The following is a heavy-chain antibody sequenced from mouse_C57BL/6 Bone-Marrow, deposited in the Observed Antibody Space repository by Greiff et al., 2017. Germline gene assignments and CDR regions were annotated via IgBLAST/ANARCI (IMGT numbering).Heavy chain of an antibody. D-gene: IGHD5-1*01. CDR3: VRHTYHTSGVAMDY. CDR2: IRSKSNNYAT. Sequence: DVMLVESGGGLVQPKGSLKLSCAASGFSFNTYAMNWVRQAPGKGLEWVARIRSKSNNYATYYADSVKDRFTISRDDSESMLYLQMNNLKTEDTAMYYCVRHTYHTSGVAMDYWGQGTSVTVSS. J-gene: IGHJ4*01. V-gene: IGHV10-1*01. CDR1: GFSFNTYA.